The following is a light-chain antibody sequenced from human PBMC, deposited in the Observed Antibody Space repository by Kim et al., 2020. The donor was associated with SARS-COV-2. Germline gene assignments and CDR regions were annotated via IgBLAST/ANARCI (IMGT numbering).Light chain of an antibody. CDR3: NSRDTTTNRLG. CDR1: SLRSYY. V-gene: IGLV3-19*01. CDR2: GKN. Sequence: SSELTQDPAVSVALGQTVRITCQGDSLRSYYASWYQQKAGQAPVVVIYGKNNRPSGIPDRFSGSRSGNTASLTITGAQAEDEADYYCNSRDTTTNRLGFG. J-gene: IGLJ2*01.